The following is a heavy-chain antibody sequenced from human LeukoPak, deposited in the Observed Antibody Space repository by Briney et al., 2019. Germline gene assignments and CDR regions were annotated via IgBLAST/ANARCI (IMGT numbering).Heavy chain of an antibody. Sequence: PSGTLSLTCTVSGGSVSSGSYYWSWIRQPPGKGLEWIGYIYYSGSTNYNPSLKSRVTISVDTSKNQFSLKLSSVTAADTAVYYCARMAQPTQWGYYYGMDVWGQGTTVTVSS. CDR1: GGSVSSGSYY. CDR2: IYYSGST. J-gene: IGHJ6*02. V-gene: IGHV4-61*01. CDR3: ARMAQPTQWGYYYGMDV. D-gene: IGHD2-8*01.